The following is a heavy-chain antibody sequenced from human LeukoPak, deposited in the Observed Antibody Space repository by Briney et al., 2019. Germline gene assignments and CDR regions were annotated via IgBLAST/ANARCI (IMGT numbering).Heavy chain of an antibody. CDR2: INHSGST. Sequence: PSETLSLTCAVYGGSFSGYYWSWIRQPPGKELEGIGEINHSGSTNYNPSLKSRVTISVDTSKNQFSLKLSSVTAADTAVYYCARGRREGIVGACMDYWGQGTLVTVSS. D-gene: IGHD1-26*01. CDR1: GGSFSGYY. V-gene: IGHV4-34*01. CDR3: ARGRREGIVGACMDY. J-gene: IGHJ4*02.